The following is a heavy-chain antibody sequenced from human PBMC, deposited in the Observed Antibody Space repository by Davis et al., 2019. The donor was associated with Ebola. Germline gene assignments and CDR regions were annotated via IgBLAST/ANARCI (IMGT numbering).Heavy chain of an antibody. J-gene: IGHJ4*02. D-gene: IGHD5-18*01. Sequence: ASVKVSCKASGYTFTSYAMHWVRQAPGQRLEWMGWISAYNGNTNYAQKLQGRVTMTTDTSTSTAHMELRSLRSDDTAVYYCARLPGVDTALRGFDYWGQGSLVTVSS. CDR1: GYTFTSYA. CDR2: ISAYNGNT. V-gene: IGHV1-18*01. CDR3: ARLPGVDTALRGFDY.